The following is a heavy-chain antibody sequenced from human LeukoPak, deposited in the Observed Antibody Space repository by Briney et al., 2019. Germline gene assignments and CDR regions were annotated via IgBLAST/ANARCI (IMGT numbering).Heavy chain of an antibody. Sequence: GGSLRLSCAASGFTFSSYAMSWVRQAPGKGLEWVSAISGGGGSTYYADSVKGRFTISRDNSKNTLYLQMNSLRAEDTAVYYCAKSLIYCSSTSCYAVDYWGQGTLVTVSS. CDR1: GFTFSSYA. V-gene: IGHV3-23*01. J-gene: IGHJ4*02. D-gene: IGHD2-2*01. CDR2: ISGGGGST. CDR3: AKSLIYCSSTSCYAVDY.